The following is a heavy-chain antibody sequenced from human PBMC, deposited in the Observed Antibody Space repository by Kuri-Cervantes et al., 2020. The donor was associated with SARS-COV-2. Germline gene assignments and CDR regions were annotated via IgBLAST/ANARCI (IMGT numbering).Heavy chain of an antibody. V-gene: IGHV3-23*01. J-gene: IGHJ2*01. D-gene: IGHD6-19*01. CDR1: GFTFSSYA. CDR2: ISGSGGST. Sequence: GGSLRLSCAASGFTFSSYAVSWVRQAPGKGLEWVSAISGSGGSTYYADSVKGRFTISRDNSKNTLYLQMNSLRAEDTAVYYCAKPIAVAWEGYFDLWGRGTLVTVSS. CDR3: AKPIAVAWEGYFDL.